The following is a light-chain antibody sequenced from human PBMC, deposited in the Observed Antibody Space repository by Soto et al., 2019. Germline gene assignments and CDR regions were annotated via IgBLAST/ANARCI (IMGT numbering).Light chain of an antibody. CDR3: QQYNTCPRP. CDR2: GAS. J-gene: IGKJ1*01. Sequence: EIVLTQSPATLSVSPGERATLSCRASQSVSNNLAWYQQKPGQAPRLLIYGASTRATGIPARFSGSGSGTEFTLTVSSLQAEDFAVYYCQQYNTCPRPFGQGTKVEIK. CDR1: QSVSNN. V-gene: IGKV3-15*01.